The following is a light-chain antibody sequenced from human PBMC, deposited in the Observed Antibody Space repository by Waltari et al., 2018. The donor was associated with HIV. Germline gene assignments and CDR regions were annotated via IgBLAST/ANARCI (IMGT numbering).Light chain of an antibody. Sequence: QSALTQPPSASGSPGQSVTISCTGTSSDVGGYNYVSWYQQHPGKAPKLMIYEVIKRPSGVPDRFFGSKSGNTASLTVSGLQAEDEADYYCSSYAGSNNLVFGGGTKLTVL. CDR3: SSYAGSNNLV. J-gene: IGLJ2*01. CDR2: EVI. CDR1: SSDVGGYNY. V-gene: IGLV2-8*01.